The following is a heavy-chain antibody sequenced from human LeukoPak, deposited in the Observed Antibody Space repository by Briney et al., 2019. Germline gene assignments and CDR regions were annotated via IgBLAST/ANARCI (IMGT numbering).Heavy chain of an antibody. Sequence: ASVKASFKASGYSFTGYYMHWVRQAPGQGLEWMGLINPNTGGTNYAQKFQGRVTMTRDTSISTAYMELSRLTSDDTAVYYCARGTQWLGTSYFDLWGRGTLVTVSS. CDR3: ARGTQWLGTSYFDL. V-gene: IGHV1-2*02. J-gene: IGHJ2*01. CDR2: INPNTGGT. CDR1: GYSFTGYY. D-gene: IGHD6-19*01.